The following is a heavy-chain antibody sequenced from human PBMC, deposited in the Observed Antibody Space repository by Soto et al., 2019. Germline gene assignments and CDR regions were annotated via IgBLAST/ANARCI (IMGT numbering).Heavy chain of an antibody. D-gene: IGHD2-2*01. CDR3: AKDPEAVPAATFDY. Sequence: GGSLRLSCTASGFTFGDYAMSWFRQAPGKGLEWVSAISGSGGSTYYADSVKGRFTISRDNSKNTLYLQMNSLRAEDTAVYYCAKDPEAVPAATFDYWGQGTLVTVSS. V-gene: IGHV3-23*01. CDR1: GFTFGDYA. J-gene: IGHJ4*02. CDR2: ISGSGGST.